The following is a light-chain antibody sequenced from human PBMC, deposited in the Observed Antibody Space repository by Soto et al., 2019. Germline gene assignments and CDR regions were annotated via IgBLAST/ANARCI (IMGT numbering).Light chain of an antibody. V-gene: IGKV3-20*01. CDR3: HQYGSSPQT. CDR1: QSVSSTH. J-gene: IGKJ1*01. CDR2: GAS. Sequence: EIVLTQSPGTLSLSPGDRATLFCRASQSVSSTHLAWYHQKPGQAPRLLIYGASTRASGIPDRLSGSGSGTDFTLTISRLETEDFAVYYCHQYGSSPQTFGQGTKVDIK.